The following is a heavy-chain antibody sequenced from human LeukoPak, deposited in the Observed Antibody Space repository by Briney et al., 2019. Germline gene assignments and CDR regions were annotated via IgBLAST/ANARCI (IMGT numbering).Heavy chain of an antibody. Sequence: ASVKVSCKASGYTFTGHAISWVRQAPGQGPEWMGWISGYNGNTNYPQRLQGRVTMTTDTSTSIAYMELRSLRSDDTAVYYCARDAPYSGSYLDYWGQGTLVTVSS. CDR2: ISGYNGNT. D-gene: IGHD1-26*01. V-gene: IGHV1-18*01. J-gene: IGHJ4*02. CDR1: GYTFTGHA. CDR3: ARDAPYSGSYLDY.